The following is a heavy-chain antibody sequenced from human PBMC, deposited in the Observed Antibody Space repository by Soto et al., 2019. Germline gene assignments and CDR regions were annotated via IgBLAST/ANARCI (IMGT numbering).Heavy chain of an antibody. CDR3: ARRLWYYDFWSGYYGPDYYYGMDV. J-gene: IGHJ6*02. CDR2: MNPNSGNT. D-gene: IGHD3-3*01. V-gene: IGHV1-8*01. Sequence: ASVKVSCKASGYTFTSYDINWVRQATGQGLEWMGWMNPNSGNTGYAQKFQGRVTMTSNTSISTAYMELSSLRSEDTAVYYCARRLWYYDFWSGYYGPDYYYGMDVWGQGTTVTASS. CDR1: GYTFTSYD.